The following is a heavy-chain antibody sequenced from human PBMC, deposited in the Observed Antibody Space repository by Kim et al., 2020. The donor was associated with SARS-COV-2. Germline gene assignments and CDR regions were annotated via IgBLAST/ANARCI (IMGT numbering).Heavy chain of an antibody. Sequence: TRYAQKFQGRVTMTRDTSTSTVYMELSSLRSEDTAVYYCAREGDDYGDYIWGQGTLVTVSS. V-gene: IGHV1-46*01. CDR3: AREGDDYGDYI. D-gene: IGHD4-17*01. CDR2: T. J-gene: IGHJ4*02.